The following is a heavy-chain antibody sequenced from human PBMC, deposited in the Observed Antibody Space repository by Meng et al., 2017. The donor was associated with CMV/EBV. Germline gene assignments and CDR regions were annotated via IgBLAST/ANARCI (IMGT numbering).Heavy chain of an antibody. CDR1: GFTFSSYG. V-gene: IGHV3-30*02. CDR2: IRYDGNNK. J-gene: IGHJ3*02. Sequence: GESLKISCAASGFTFSSYGMHWVRQASGKGLEWVAFIRYDGNNKYYADSVKGRFTISRDNSKNTLNLQMNSLRAEETAVFYCAKAGGYNWNDEAFDIWGQGTMVTVSS. CDR3: AKAGGYNWNDEAFDI. D-gene: IGHD1-1*01.